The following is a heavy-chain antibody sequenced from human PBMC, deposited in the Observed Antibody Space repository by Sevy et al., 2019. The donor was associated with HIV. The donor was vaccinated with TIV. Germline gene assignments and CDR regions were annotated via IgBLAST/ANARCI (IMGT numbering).Heavy chain of an antibody. J-gene: IGHJ6*02. CDR2: ISAYNGNT. Sequence: ASVKVSCKASGYTFTSYGISWVRQAPGQGLEWMGWISAYNGNTNYAQKLQGRVTMTTDTSTGTAYMELRSLGSDDTAVYYCARDMASIAARSYYYYGMDVWGQGTTVTVSS. CDR3: ARDMASIAARSYYYYGMDV. CDR1: GYTFTSYG. V-gene: IGHV1-18*01. D-gene: IGHD6-6*01.